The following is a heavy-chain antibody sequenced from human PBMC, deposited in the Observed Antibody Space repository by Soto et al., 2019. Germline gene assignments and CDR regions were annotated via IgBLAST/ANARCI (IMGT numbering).Heavy chain of an antibody. CDR2: IYYSGST. CDR3: ANFIGPPYYFES. D-gene: IGHD2-15*01. J-gene: IGHJ4*02. Sequence: SETLSLTCTVSGGSISNGDYYWSWIRQHPGKGLEWIGYIYYSGSTYYNPSLKSRITISLDTPKNQFSLKLSSVTAADTALYYCANFIGPPYYFESWGQGTLVTVSS. V-gene: IGHV4-31*03. CDR1: GGSISNGDYY.